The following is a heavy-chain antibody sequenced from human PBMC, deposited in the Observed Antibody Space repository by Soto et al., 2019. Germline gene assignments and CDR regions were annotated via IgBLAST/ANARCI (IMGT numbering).Heavy chain of an antibody. D-gene: IGHD5-12*01. J-gene: IGHJ5*02. CDR3: VRDQYSGYDFAL. Sequence: SETLSLTCSVSGASIAGGSYYWSWVRQPPGKGLEWIGYIPSRGRPFYNPSLTSRGTISADSSKNQLSLQLTSVTAADTAVYYCVRDQYSGYDFALWGQGHLVTV. CDR2: IPSRGRP. CDR1: GASIAGGSYY. V-gene: IGHV4-30-4*01.